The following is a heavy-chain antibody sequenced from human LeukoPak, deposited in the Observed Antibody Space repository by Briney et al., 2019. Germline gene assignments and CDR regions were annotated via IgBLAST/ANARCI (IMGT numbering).Heavy chain of an antibody. CDR3: ARVSGGYYYYMDV. D-gene: IGHD1-26*01. CDR1: GGSFSGYY. V-gene: IGHV4-34*01. CDR2: INHSGST. Sequence: PSETLSLTCAVYGGSFSGYYWSWIRQPPGKGLEWIGEINHSGSTNYNPSLKSRVTISVDTSKNQFSLKLSSVTAADTAVYYCARVSGGYYYYMDVWGKGTTVTISS. J-gene: IGHJ6*03.